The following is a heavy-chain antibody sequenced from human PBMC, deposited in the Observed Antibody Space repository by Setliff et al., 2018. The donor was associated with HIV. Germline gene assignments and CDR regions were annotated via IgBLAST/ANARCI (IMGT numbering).Heavy chain of an antibody. CDR3: AIRSRLGGSSNYFDS. V-gene: IGHV4-39*07. CDR1: GGSIRSTSYY. D-gene: IGHD1-26*01. CDR2: IYYSGST. J-gene: IGHJ4*02. Sequence: SDTLSLTCTVSGGSIRSTSYYWGWIRQPPGKGLEWIGSIYYSGSTYDNPSLKSRVTISVDLSKKQISLKLSSVTAADTAIYYCAIRSRLGGSSNYFDSWGQGALVTVSS.